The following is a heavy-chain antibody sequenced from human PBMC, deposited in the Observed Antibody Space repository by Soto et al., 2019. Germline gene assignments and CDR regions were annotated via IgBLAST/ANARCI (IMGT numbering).Heavy chain of an antibody. J-gene: IGHJ4*02. V-gene: IGHV3-30*03. CDR3: APGGDSYGHFDY. Sequence: PGGSLRLSCAASGFTFSSYSMHRVRQAPGKGLEWVAVISYDGSNKYYADSVKGRFTISRDNSKNTLYLQMNSLRAEDTAVYYCAPGGDSYGHFDYWGQGTLVTVSS. CDR1: GFTFSSYS. CDR2: ISYDGSNK. D-gene: IGHD5-18*01.